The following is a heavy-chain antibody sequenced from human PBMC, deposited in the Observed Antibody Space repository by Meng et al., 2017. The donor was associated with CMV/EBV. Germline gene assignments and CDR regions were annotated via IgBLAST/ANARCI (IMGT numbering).Heavy chain of an antibody. CDR2: IYYSGST. CDR1: GGSISSGDYY. CDR3: ARDNRRGGVDY. V-gene: IGHV4-30-4*08. D-gene: IGHD3-3*01. Sequence: GPGLANPSQTLSLTCPVSGGSISSGDYYWSWTRQPPGKGLEWIGYIYYSGSTYYNPSLKSRVTISVDTSKNQFSLKLSSVTAADTAVYYCARDNRRGGVDYWGQGTLVTVSS. J-gene: IGHJ4*02.